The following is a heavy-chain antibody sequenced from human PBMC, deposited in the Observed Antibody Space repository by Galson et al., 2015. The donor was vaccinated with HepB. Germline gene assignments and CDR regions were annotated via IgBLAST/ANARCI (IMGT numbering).Heavy chain of an antibody. Sequence: SVKVSCKASGYTFTSYYMHWVRQAPGQGLEWMGIINPSGGSTSYAQKLQGRVTMTRDTSTSTVYMELSSLRSEDTAVYYCARDGPILVPAAMGYGMDVWGQGTTVTVSS. V-gene: IGHV1-46*04. J-gene: IGHJ6*02. D-gene: IGHD2-2*01. CDR1: GYTFTSYY. CDR2: INPSGGST. CDR3: ARDGPILVPAAMGYGMDV.